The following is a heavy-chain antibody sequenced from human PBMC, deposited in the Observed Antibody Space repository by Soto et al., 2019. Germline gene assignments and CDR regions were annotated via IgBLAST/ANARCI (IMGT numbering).Heavy chain of an antibody. V-gene: IGHV3-30*03. CDR1: GFTFSSYG. Sequence: GGSLRLSCAASGFTFSSYGTHWVRQAPGKGLEWVAVISCGGSNKYYADSVKGRFTISRDNSKNTLYLQMNSLRAEDTAVYYCARDLSEGPDAFDIWGQGTMVTVSS. CDR2: ISCGGSNK. CDR3: ARDLSEGPDAFDI. J-gene: IGHJ3*02.